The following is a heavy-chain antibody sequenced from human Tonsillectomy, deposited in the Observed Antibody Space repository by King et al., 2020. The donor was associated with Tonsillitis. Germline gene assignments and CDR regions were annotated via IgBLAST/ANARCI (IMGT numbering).Heavy chain of an antibody. CDR3: ARLARLHYFDNLGGYYYHAMDL. CDR1: GGSISSYY. Sequence: VQLQESGPGLVKPSETLSLTCTVSGGSISSYYWSWIRQPPGKGLEWIGYIYYSGSTNYSPSLKSRITISIDTSRNQFSLKLSSLTAADTAVYYCARLARLHYFDNLGGYYYHAMDLWGQGTTVTVSS. CDR2: IYYSGST. J-gene: IGHJ6*02. D-gene: IGHD3-9*01. V-gene: IGHV4-59*01.